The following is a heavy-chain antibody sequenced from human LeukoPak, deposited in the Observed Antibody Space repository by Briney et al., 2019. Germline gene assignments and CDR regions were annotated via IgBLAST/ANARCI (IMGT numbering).Heavy chain of an antibody. V-gene: IGHV3-23*01. Sequence: GGSLRLSCAASGFTFSIYTMAWVRQAPGGGLEWVSGISGDGGSTYYADSVKGRFTISRDNSKNTLYLQMNSLRAEDTAVYYCAREVQYSNWFDPWGQGTLVTVSS. CDR2: ISGDGGST. J-gene: IGHJ5*02. D-gene: IGHD2-21*01. CDR3: AREVQYSNWFDP. CDR1: GFTFSIYT.